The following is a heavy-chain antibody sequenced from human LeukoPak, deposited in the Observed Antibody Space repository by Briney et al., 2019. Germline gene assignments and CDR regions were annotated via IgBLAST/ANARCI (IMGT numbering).Heavy chain of an antibody. V-gene: IGHV3-74*01. CDR3: ARGRPHGNDY. J-gene: IGHJ4*02. CDR2: IASDGNNR. Sequence: PGGSLRLSCAASGFTFSSYWMNWVRQVPGKGLVWVSRIASDGNNRDYADSVKGRFTISRDNAKNTLYLQMNSLRVEDTAVYYCARGRPHGNDYWGQGTPVTVSS. CDR1: GFTFSSYW. D-gene: IGHD4-23*01.